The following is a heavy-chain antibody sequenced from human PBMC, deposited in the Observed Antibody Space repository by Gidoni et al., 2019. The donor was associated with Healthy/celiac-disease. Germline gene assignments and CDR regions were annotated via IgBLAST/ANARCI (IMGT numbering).Heavy chain of an antibody. D-gene: IGHD5-18*01. CDR3: ARVGVEMVNGMDV. V-gene: IGHV3-30-3*01. J-gene: IGHJ6*02. CDR2: ISYDGSNK. CDR1: GFTFSSYA. Sequence: GGGVVQPGRSLRLSCAASGFTFSSYAMHWVRQAPGKGLEWVAVISYDGSNKYYADSVKGRFTISRDNSKNTLYLQMNSLRAEDTAVYYCARVGVEMVNGMDVWGQGTTVTVSS.